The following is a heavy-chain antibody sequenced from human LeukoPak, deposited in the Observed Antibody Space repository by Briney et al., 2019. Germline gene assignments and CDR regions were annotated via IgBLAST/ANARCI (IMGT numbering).Heavy chain of an antibody. Sequence: ASVKVSCKATGYTFTSSGSSWVRQAPGQGLEWMGWISAYNGNTNYAQKLQGRVTMTTDTSTSTAYMELRSLRSDDTAVYYCARDLGVRGVTIDSWGQGTLVTVSS. CDR1: GYTFTSSG. CDR3: ARDLGVRGVTIDS. CDR2: ISAYNGNT. D-gene: IGHD3-10*01. J-gene: IGHJ4*02. V-gene: IGHV1-18*01.